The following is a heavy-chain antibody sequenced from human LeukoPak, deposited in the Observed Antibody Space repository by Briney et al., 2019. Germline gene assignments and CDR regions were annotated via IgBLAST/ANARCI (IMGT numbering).Heavy chain of an antibody. CDR1: GYTFTRYY. Sequence: ASVTVSFKASGYTFTRYYMHCVRQAPGQGREGMGWIHPNKGGKNHPQKFQGRVTMTRDTSISTAYMELSRLTSDDTAAYFCARSFIDYGAMPWALDIWGQGTMVTVSS. J-gene: IGHJ3*02. CDR2: IHPNKGGK. CDR3: ARSFIDYGAMPWALDI. D-gene: IGHD4-17*01. V-gene: IGHV1-2*02.